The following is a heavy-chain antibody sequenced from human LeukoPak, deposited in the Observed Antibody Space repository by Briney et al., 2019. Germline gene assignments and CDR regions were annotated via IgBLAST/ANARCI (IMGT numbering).Heavy chain of an antibody. J-gene: IGHJ4*02. CDR2: IYTSGST. D-gene: IGHD3-22*01. Sequence: SQTLSLTCTVSGGSISSGSYYWSWIRQPAGKGLEWIGRIYTSGSTNYNPFLKSRVTISVDTSKNQFSLKLSSVTAADTAVYYCAREVWSSGFVGSDYWGQGTLVTVSS. CDR1: GGSISSGSYY. CDR3: AREVWSSGFVGSDY. V-gene: IGHV4-61*02.